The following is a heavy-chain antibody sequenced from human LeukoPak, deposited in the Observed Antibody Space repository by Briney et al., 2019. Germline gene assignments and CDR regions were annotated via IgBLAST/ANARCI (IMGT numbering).Heavy chain of an antibody. CDR3: ARHRSKWLQSSFDY. CDR2: IFYSGNT. V-gene: IGHV4-39*01. CDR1: GGSINSSSYY. J-gene: IGHJ4*02. D-gene: IGHD5-24*01. Sequence: SETLSLTCTVSGGSINSSSYYWGWIRQPPGKGLEWIGSIFYSGNTYDNPSLKSRVTISVDTSKNQFSLKLNSVTAADTAVCYCARHRSKWLQSSFDYWGQGTLVTVSS.